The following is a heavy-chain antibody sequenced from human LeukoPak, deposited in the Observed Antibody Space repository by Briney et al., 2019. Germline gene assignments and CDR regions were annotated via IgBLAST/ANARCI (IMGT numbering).Heavy chain of an antibody. CDR3: ARAGLVGATGYFDY. CDR2: IYSGGST. Sequence: GGSLRLSCAASGFTVSSNYMSWVRQAPGKGLEWVSVIYSGGSTYYADSVKGRFTISRDNSKNTLYLQMNSLRAEDTAVYYCARAGLVGATGYFDYWGQGTLVTVSS. J-gene: IGHJ4*02. CDR1: GFTVSSNY. D-gene: IGHD1-26*01. V-gene: IGHV3-66*01.